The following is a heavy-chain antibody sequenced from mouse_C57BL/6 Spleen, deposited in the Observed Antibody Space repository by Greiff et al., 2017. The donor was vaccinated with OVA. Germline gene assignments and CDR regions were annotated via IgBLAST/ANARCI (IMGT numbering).Heavy chain of an antibody. CDR1: GYSFTGYY. Sequence: EVKVEESGPELVKPGASVKISCKASGYSFTGYYMHWVKQSHGNILDWIGYIYPYNGVSSYNQKFKGKATLTVDKSSSTAYMELRSLTSEDSAVYYCARSLLRYWYFDVWGTGTTVTVSS. J-gene: IGHJ1*03. D-gene: IGHD1-1*01. CDR2: IYPYNGVS. CDR3: ARSLLRYWYFDV. V-gene: IGHV1-31*01.